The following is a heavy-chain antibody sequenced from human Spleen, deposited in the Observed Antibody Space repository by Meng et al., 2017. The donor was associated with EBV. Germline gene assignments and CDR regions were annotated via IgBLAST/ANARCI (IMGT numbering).Heavy chain of an antibody. CDR3: ARDRRTMGSDY. Sequence: QLQLQEAGQGLVKPSETLSLTCTVSGGSITYSDYYWGWIRQPPGKGLEWIGNVYYSGNTNYNPSLKSRVTLSTDTSKNQFSLKLSSLTAADTAVYYCARDRRTMGSDYWGHGILVTVSS. CDR1: GGSITYSDYY. CDR2: VYYSGNT. J-gene: IGHJ4*01. V-gene: IGHV4-39*07. D-gene: IGHD4/OR15-4a*01.